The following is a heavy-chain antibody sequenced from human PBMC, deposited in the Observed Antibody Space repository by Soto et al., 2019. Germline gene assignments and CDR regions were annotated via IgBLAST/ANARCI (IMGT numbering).Heavy chain of an antibody. J-gene: IGHJ4*02. V-gene: IGHV1-69*13. D-gene: IGHD3-22*01. Sequence: GASVKVSCKASGGTFSSYAISWVRQAPGQGLEWMGGIIPIFGTANYAQKFQGRVTITADESTSTAYMELSSLGSEDTAVYYCARDPNQDNTSGPSAGGPDYSGQGNPVNVTS. CDR1: GGTFSSYA. CDR3: ARDPNQDNTSGPSAGGPDY. CDR2: IIPIFGTA.